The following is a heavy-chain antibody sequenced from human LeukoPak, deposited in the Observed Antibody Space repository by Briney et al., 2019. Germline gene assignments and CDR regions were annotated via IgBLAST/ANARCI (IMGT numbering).Heavy chain of an antibody. Sequence: PSDTLSLTCTVSGFPITRGDYWGWIRQPPGKGREWIGAIYHSGSTYYDPSLRSRAAISVDTSKNQFSLWLSSVTAAGAAVYYFARDLDYWGQGTLVTVSS. V-gene: IGHV4-38-2*02. CDR2: IYHSGST. CDR1: GFPITRGDY. CDR3: ARDLDY. J-gene: IGHJ4*02.